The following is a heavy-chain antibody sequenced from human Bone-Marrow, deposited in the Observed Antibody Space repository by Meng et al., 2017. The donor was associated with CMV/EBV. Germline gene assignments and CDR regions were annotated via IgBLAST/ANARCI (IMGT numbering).Heavy chain of an antibody. CDR2: IYHSGST. D-gene: IGHD6-13*01. Sequence: GSLRLSCTVSGYSISSGYYWGWIRQPPGKGLEWIGSIYHSGSTYYNPSLKSRVTISVDTSKNQFSLKLSSVTAADTAVYYCARGFIAVAGVYGMDVWGQGTTVTVSS. J-gene: IGHJ6*02. CDR1: GYSISSGYY. CDR3: ARGFIAVAGVYGMDV. V-gene: IGHV4-38-2*02.